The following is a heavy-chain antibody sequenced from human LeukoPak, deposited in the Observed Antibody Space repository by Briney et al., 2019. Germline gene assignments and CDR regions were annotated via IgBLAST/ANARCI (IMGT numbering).Heavy chain of an antibody. Sequence: ASVKVSCKASGYTFTSYGISWVRQAPGQGLEGMGWISAYNGNTNYAQKLQGRVTMTTDTSTSTAYMELRSLRSDDTAVYYCARDRTLYGRDSSGYGPWGQGTLVTVSS. J-gene: IGHJ5*02. CDR3: ARDRTLYGRDSSGYGP. CDR2: ISAYNGNT. CDR1: GYTFTSYG. V-gene: IGHV1-18*01. D-gene: IGHD3-22*01.